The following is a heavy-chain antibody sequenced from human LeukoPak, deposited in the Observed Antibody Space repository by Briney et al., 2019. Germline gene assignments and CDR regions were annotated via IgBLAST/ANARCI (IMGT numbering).Heavy chain of an antibody. CDR1: GFTVSSNY. Sequence: GGSLRLSCAASGFTVSSNYMSWVRQAPGKGLEWVSIIYAGGSTYYADSVKGRFTISRDSTNNTLYIQMNSLRAEDTAVYYCAKVWVVGATCDYWGQGTLVTVSS. V-gene: IGHV3-66*01. CDR3: AKVWVVGATCDY. J-gene: IGHJ4*02. CDR2: IYAGGST. D-gene: IGHD1-26*01.